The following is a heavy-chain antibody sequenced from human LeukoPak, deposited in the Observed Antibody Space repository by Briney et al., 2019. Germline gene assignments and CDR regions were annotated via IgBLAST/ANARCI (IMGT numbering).Heavy chain of an antibody. D-gene: IGHD6-13*01. CDR1: GFTFRSYA. Sequence: GGSLRLSCAASGFTFRSYAMSWVRQAPGKGLGWVSAISGSGGSTYYADSVKGRFTISRDNSKTTLYLQVNSLRAEDTAVYYCAKDFAVYSTSYYDYWGQGALVIVSS. CDR3: AKDFAVYSTSYYDY. V-gene: IGHV3-23*01. J-gene: IGHJ4*02. CDR2: ISGSGGST.